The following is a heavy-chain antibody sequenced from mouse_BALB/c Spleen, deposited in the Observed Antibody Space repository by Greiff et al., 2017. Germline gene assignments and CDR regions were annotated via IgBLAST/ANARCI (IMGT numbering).Heavy chain of an antibody. CDR2: ILPGSGST. V-gene: IGHV1-9*01. Sequence: QVQLKESGAELMKPGASVKISCKATGYTFSSYWIEWVKQRPGHGLEWIGEILPGSGSTNYNEKFKGKATFTADTSSNTAYMQLSSLTSEDSAVYYCARRDYGYPYAMDYWGKGTSVTVSS. J-gene: IGHJ4*01. CDR3: ARRDYGYPYAMDY. D-gene: IGHD1-2*01. CDR1: GYTFSSYW.